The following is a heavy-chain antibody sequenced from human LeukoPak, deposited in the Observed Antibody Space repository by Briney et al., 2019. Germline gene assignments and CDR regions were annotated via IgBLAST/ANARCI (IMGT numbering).Heavy chain of an antibody. CDR3: ARVAMPGIGSDDF. CDR1: GYTLTGYY. V-gene: IGHV1-2*02. CDR2: INPYSGDT. D-gene: IGHD1-26*01. J-gene: IGHJ4*02. Sequence: ASVKVSCKASGYTLTGYYVHWVRQAPGQGLEWMGWINPYSGDTNYAQKFQGRVTMTRDTSISTAYMELSSLKSDDTAVYYCARVAMPGIGSDDFWGQGTLVTASS.